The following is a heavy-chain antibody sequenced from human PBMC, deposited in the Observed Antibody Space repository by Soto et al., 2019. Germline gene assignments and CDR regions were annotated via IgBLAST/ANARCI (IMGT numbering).Heavy chain of an antibody. CDR1: GYTFTSYG. CDR2: ISAYNGNT. V-gene: IGHV1-18*01. J-gene: IGHJ6*02. D-gene: IGHD4-17*01. Sequence: VASVKVSCKASGYTFTSYGISWVRQAPGQGLEWMGWISAYNGNTNYAQKLQGRVTMTTDTSTSTAYMELRSLRSDDTAVYYCARRTTVTTNYYYGMDGWGQGTTVTVSS. CDR3: ARRTTVTTNYYYGMDG.